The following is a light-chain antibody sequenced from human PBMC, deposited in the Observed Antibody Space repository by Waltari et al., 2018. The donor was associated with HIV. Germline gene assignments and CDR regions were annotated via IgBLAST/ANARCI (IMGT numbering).Light chain of an antibody. CDR1: SSNTGSNP. Sequence: QSVLTQPPSASGTPGPRVTISCSGRSSNTGSNPVNWYQQFPGTAPKLLIYSNNQRPSGVPDRFSGSKSGTSASLAISGLQSEDEADYYCAVWDDSLNGWVFGGGTKLTVL. CDR3: AVWDDSLNGWV. V-gene: IGLV1-44*01. J-gene: IGLJ3*02. CDR2: SNN.